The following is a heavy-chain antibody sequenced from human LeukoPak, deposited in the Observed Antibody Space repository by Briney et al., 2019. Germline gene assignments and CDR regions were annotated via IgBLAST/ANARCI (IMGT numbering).Heavy chain of an antibody. J-gene: IGHJ4*02. CDR3: AKSGGYGLIDY. CDR1: GGSVSNYY. D-gene: IGHD1-26*01. Sequence: SETLSLTCTVSGGSVSNYYWGWVRQPPGKGLEWIGNIYYSGSTYYNASLQSRVTISIDTSKNQFSLRLNSVTAADTAMYYCAKSGGYGLIDYWGQGTLVTVSS. CDR2: IYYSGST. V-gene: IGHV4-59*04.